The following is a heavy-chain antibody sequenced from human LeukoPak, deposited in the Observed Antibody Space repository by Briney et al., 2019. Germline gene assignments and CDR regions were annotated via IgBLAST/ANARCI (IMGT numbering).Heavy chain of an antibody. V-gene: IGHV4-39*07. Sequence: SETLSLTCTVAGGSISSSSYYWGCIRQPPGKGLECIGSIYYSGSTYYNPSLKSRVTISVDTSKNQFSLKLSSVTAADTAVYYCAREGRYCSGGSCYYWFDPSGQGTLVTVSS. CDR2: IYYSGST. CDR3: AREGRYCSGGSCYYWFDP. D-gene: IGHD2-15*01. J-gene: IGHJ5*02. CDR1: GGSISSSSYY.